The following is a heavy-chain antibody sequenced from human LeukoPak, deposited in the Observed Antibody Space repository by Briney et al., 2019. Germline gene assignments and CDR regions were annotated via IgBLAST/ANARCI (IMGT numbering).Heavy chain of an antibody. Sequence: KSGGSLRLSCSASGFTFGTYAMLWVRQAPGEGLEYVSAISSNGRDTYYAASVRGRFSISRVSSNNTLYLQMSSLRPEDTAMYYCARLAAAGHSDFWGQGALVAVSS. CDR3: ARLAAAGHSDF. CDR1: GFTFGTYA. J-gene: IGHJ4*02. CDR2: ISSNGRDT. V-gene: IGHV3-64D*08. D-gene: IGHD6-25*01.